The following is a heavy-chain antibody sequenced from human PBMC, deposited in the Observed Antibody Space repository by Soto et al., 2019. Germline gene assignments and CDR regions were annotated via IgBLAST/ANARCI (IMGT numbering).Heavy chain of an antibody. CDR1: GGSISSGGYS. D-gene: IGHD4-17*01. V-gene: IGHV4-30-2*01. J-gene: IGHJ4*02. Sequence: QLQLQESGSGLVKPSQTLSLTCAVSGGSISSGGYSWRWIRQPPGKGLEWIGYIYHSGSTYYNPSLKSRVTISVDRSMNQSSRKLSSVTAADTDVYYCASGWVTTLHYWGQGTLVTVSS. CDR2: IYHSGST. CDR3: ASGWVTTLHY.